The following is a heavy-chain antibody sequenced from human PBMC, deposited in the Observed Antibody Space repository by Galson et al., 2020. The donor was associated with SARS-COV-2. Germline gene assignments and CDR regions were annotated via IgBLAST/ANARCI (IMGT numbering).Heavy chain of an antibody. Sequence: PGGSLRLSCAASGFTFSSYGMHWVRQAPGKGLEWVAVISYDGSNKYYADSVKGRFTISRDNSKNTLYLQMNSLRAEDTAVYYCAKDERYYDFWSGYLPGDGYYYYYYGMDVWGQGTTVTVSS. J-gene: IGHJ6*02. V-gene: IGHV3-30*18. CDR3: AKDERYYDFWSGYLPGDGYYYYYYGMDV. D-gene: IGHD3-3*01. CDR2: ISYDGSNK. CDR1: GFTFSSYG.